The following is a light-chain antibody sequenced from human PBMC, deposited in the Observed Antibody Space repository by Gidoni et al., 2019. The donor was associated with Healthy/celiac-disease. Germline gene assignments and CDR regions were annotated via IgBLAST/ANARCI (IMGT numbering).Light chain of an antibody. J-gene: IGKJ4*01. CDR3: QQYNSYSGT. V-gene: IGKV1-5*03. CDR1: QSISSW. CDR2: KAS. Sequence: DIQMTQSPSTLSASVGDRVTITCRASQSISSWLAWYQQKPGKAPKLLIYKASILESGVPSRFSGSGSGTEFTLTISSLQPDDFATYYCQQYNSYSGTFGGGTKVEIK.